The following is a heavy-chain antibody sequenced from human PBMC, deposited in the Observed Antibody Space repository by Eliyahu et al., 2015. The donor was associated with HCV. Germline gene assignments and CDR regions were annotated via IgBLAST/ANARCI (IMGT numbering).Heavy chain of an antibody. CDR2: IXYKYGVYT. D-gene: IGHD1-26*01. Sequence: QVHLQESGPGLVKPSETLSLTCXVSGXXITXYYWTWIRQPPGRGLEWIGYIXYKYGVYTNYNPXLKSRVTMSVDTSKNQLSLRLSSVTAADTALYYCARESQVGSTFGALDFWSQGTMVTVSS. J-gene: IGHJ3*01. CDR3: ARESQVGSTFGALDF. V-gene: IGHV4-59*01. CDR1: GXXITXYY.